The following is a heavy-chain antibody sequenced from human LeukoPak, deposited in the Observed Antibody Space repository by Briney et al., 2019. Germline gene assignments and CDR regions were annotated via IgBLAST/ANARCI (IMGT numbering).Heavy chain of an antibody. Sequence: PGGSLRLSCAASGFTFNKSWMSWVRQAPGKGPERLANIKEDGTQKYYVDSVRGRFTISRDNAENSLYLQMNSLRDEDTAVYYCAKTGERDYWGRGTLVTVSS. CDR3: AKTGERDY. CDR2: IKEDGTQK. CDR1: GFTFNKSW. J-gene: IGHJ4*02. D-gene: IGHD7-27*01. V-gene: IGHV3-7*01.